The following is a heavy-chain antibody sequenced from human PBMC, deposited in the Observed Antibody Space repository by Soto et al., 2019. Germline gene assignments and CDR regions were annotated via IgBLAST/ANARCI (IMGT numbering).Heavy chain of an antibody. CDR3: ARGEQYSGMIFDY. Sequence: QVQLQQSGPGLVKPSQTLSVTCGISGDSVSSNSAAWNWLRQSPSRGLEWLGRTYYRSKWYNDYAVSVESRIAINPDTSENHFSLQLNFVTPEYTAVYFCARGEQYSGMIFDYWGQGTLVTVSS. D-gene: IGHD1-26*01. CDR2: TYYRSKWYN. CDR1: GDSVSSNSAA. J-gene: IGHJ4*02. V-gene: IGHV6-1*01.